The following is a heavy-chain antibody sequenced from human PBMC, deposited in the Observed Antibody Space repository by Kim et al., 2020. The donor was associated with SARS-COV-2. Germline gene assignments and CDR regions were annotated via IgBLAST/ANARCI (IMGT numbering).Heavy chain of an antibody. J-gene: IGHJ4*02. Sequence: SETLSLTCAVYGGSFSGYYWSWIRQPPGKGLEWIGEINHSGSTNYNPSLKSRVTISVDTSKNQFSLKLSSVTAADTAVYYCARSRPRYSYGYWGQGTLVTVSS. D-gene: IGHD5-18*01. CDR3: ARSRPRYSYGY. V-gene: IGHV4-34*01. CDR1: GGSFSGYY. CDR2: INHSGST.